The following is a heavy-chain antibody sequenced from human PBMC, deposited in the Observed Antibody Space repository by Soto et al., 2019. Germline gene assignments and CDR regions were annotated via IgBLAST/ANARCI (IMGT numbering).Heavy chain of an antibody. CDR1: GFTFSSYW. Sequence: EVQLVESGGGLVQPGGSLRLSCAASGFTFSSYWMSWVRQAPGKGLEWVANIKQDGSEKYYVDSVKGRFTISRDNAKNSLYLQMNSLRAEDTAVYYCARDSQLRYFDWLFKDRGFDPWGQGTLVTVSS. D-gene: IGHD3-9*01. V-gene: IGHV3-7*01. CDR2: IKQDGSEK. J-gene: IGHJ5*02. CDR3: ARDSQLRYFDWLFKDRGFDP.